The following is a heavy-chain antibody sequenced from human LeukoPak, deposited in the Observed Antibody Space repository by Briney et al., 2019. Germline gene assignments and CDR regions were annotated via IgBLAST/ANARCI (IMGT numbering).Heavy chain of an antibody. CDR3: TTDLPTLGSGEMDY. J-gene: IGHJ4*02. CDR1: GFTLTNAW. CDR2: IKSKGGGETT. Sequence: GGSLRLSCAASGFTLTNAWMSWVRQAPGKGLEWVGRIKSKGGGETTDYAAPVKGRFTISRDDSKNTLYLQMNSLKTEDTAVYYCTTDLPTLGSGEMDYWGQGTLVTVSS. D-gene: IGHD3-10*01. V-gene: IGHV3-15*01.